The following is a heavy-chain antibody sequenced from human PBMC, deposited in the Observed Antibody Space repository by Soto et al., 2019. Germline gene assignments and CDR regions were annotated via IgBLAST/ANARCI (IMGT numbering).Heavy chain of an antibody. D-gene: IGHD2-15*01. J-gene: IGHJ6*02. Sequence: QVQLVQSGAEVRKPGSSVKVSCKASGYTFSTSGMSWLRQAPGQGLEWMGWISTYNGDTNDAPKFQDRVTMTSDTSTSTVYMELRSLRSDDTAVYYCARAGAAPYYYYGMDVWGQWNRVTVSS. V-gene: IGHV1-18*01. CDR2: ISTYNGDT. CDR1: GYTFSTSG. CDR3: ARAGAAPYYYYGMDV.